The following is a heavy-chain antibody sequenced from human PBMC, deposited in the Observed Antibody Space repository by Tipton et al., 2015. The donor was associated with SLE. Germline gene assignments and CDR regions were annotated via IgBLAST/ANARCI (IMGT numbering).Heavy chain of an antibody. CDR3: ARGDMVVVPAAGGCYYYYMDV. Sequence: LRLSCTVSGGSISSGSYYWSWIRQPAGKGLEWIGRIYTSGSTNYSPSLKSRVTISVDTSKNQFSLKLSSVTAADTAVYYCARGDMVVVPAAGGCYYYYMDVWGKGTTVTVSS. J-gene: IGHJ6*03. CDR1: GGSISSGSYY. V-gene: IGHV4-61*02. D-gene: IGHD2-2*01. CDR2: IYTSGST.